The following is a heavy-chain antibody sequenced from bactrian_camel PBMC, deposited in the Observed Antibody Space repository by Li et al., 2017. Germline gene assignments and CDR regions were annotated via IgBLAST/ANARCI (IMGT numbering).Heavy chain of an antibody. V-gene: IGHV3S53*01. Sequence: QVQLVESGGGSVQAGGSLRLSCAASKSTFCMAWFRQAPGKESEGVARIDSRGTTEHVDSVKGRFTVFKGNAGKTLYLQMSSLRPEDSAMYYCAAESQLGCGVLAEFKYWGQGTQVTVS. CDR3: AAESQLGCGVLAEFKY. CDR2: IDSRGTT. CDR1: KSTFCM. J-gene: IGHJ4*01. D-gene: IGHD3*01.